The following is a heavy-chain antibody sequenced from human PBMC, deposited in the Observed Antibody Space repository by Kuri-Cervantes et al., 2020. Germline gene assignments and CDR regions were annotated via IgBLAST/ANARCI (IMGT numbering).Heavy chain of an antibody. CDR1: GFTFSSYW. Sequence: GESLKISCAASGFTFSSYWMSWIRQAPGKGLEWVSYISSSGSTIYYADSVKGRFTISRDNAKNSLYLQMNSLRAEDTAVYYCARGGYDFWIGFDYWGQGTLVTVSS. CDR2: ISSSGSTI. J-gene: IGHJ4*02. V-gene: IGHV3-11*01. CDR3: ARGGYDFWIGFDY. D-gene: IGHD3-3*01.